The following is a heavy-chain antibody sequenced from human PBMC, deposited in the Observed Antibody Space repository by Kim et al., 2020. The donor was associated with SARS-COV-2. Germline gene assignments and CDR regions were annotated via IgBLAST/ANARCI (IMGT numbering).Heavy chain of an antibody. CDR2: INAGNGNT. CDR3: ARCHFWSGQNLYYYGMDV. V-gene: IGHV1-3*01. J-gene: IGHJ6*02. D-gene: IGHD3-3*02. CDR1: GYTFTSYA. Sequence: ASVKVSCKASGYTFTSYAMHWVRQAPGQRLEWMGWINAGNGNTKYSQKFQGRVTITRDTSASTAYMELSSLRSEDTAVYYCARCHFWSGQNLYYYGMDVWGQGTTVTVSS.